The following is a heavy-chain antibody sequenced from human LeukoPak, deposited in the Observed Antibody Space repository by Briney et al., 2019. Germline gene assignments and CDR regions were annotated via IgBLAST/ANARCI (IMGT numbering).Heavy chain of an antibody. V-gene: IGHV4-39*01. CDR3: ARRASGSGGSQAGMDV. CDR1: GGSIISAVHY. D-gene: IGHD2-15*01. CDR2: ILYTGSS. Sequence: PSESLSLNCSVSGGSIISAVHYWDRIRHSPGTGPEGIGSILYTGSSWVKPSRDSRASFSVDTSRNQFSLRLYSVSATDTALYCCARRASGSGGSQAGMDVWGQGTTVIVSS. J-gene: IGHJ6*02.